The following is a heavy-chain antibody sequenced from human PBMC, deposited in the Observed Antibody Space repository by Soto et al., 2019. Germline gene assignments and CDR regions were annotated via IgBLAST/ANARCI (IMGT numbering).Heavy chain of an antibody. D-gene: IGHD3-22*01. CDR2: IYYSGST. V-gene: IGHV4-31*03. Sequence: SETLSLTCTVSGGSISSGGYYWSWIRQHPGKGLEWIGYIYYSGSTYYNPSLKSRVTISVDTSKNQFSLKLSSVTAADTAVYYCARLDSSGQDFDYWGQGTLVTVSS. CDR1: GGSISSGGYY. J-gene: IGHJ4*02. CDR3: ARLDSSGQDFDY.